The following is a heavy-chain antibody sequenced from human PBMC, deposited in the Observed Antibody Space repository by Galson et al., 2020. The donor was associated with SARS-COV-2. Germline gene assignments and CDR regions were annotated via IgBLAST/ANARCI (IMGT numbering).Heavy chain of an antibody. CDR3: AKDQGSSTSPIDC. CDR1: GFTFSIFA. CDR2: ISGGSNT. V-gene: IGHV3-23*01. J-gene: IGHJ4*02. D-gene: IGHD2-2*01. Sequence: TGGSLRLSCAASGFTFSIFAMSWVRQAPGKGLQWVSAISGGSNTYYADSVKGRFTISRDNSKNTLYLQMNSLRAEDTAVYYCAKDQGSSTSPIDCWGQGTLVTVSS.